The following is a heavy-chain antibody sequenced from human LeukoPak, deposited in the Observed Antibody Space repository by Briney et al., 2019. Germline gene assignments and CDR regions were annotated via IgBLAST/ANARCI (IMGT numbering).Heavy chain of an antibody. V-gene: IGHV3-23*01. CDR2: ISASGPST. CDR1: GFTFTSYA. D-gene: IGHD2-2*01. Sequence: GGSLRLSCAASGFTFTSYAMTWVRQAPGKGLEWGSSISASGPSTYYAGSVKGRFTISRDNSKNTLYPQMNSLRAEDTAVYYCAKAHSLCSSISCYFDFWGLGTLVTVSS. J-gene: IGHJ4*02. CDR3: AKAHSLCSSISCYFDF.